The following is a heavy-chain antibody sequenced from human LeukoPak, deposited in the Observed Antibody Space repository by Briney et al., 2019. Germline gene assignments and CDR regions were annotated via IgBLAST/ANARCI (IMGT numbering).Heavy chain of an antibody. CDR3: AHRRGGYNWNHGDFDY. CDR2: LYWDDDK. D-gene: IGHD1-14*01. J-gene: IGHJ4*02. Sequence: SGHTLVNPIETLTLTCTFSGFSLSTSGVGVGWIRQPPGKALEWLALLYWDDDKRYSPSLKSRLTITKVTSTNQVVLAMTNMDPVDTGTYYCAHRRGGYNWNHGDFDYWGQGTLVTVSS. V-gene: IGHV2-5*02. CDR1: GFSLSTSGVG.